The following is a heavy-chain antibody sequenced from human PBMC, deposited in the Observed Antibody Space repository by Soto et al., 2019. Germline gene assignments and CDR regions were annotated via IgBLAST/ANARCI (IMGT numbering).Heavy chain of an antibody. CDR1: GFTFGSYW. CDR2: IKQDGSEK. D-gene: IGHD2-15*01. Sequence: GGSLRLSCAASGFTFGSYWMSWVRQAPGKGLEWVANIKQDGSEKYYVDSVKGRFTISRDNAKNSLYLQMNSLRAEDTAVYYCAREVVVXPSQIYYMDVWGKGTTVTVSS. CDR3: AREVVVXPSQIYYMDV. J-gene: IGHJ6*03. V-gene: IGHV3-7*01.